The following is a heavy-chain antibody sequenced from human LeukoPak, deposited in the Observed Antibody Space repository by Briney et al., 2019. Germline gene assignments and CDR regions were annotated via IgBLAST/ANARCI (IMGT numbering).Heavy chain of an antibody. V-gene: IGHV1-2*06. J-gene: IGHJ4*02. CDR3: ARDTALITTPGGPDF. Sequence: GASVKVSCKASGYTFTGYYMHWVRQAPGQGLEWMGRINPNSGGTNYAQKFQGRVTMTRDTSISTAYMELSRLRSDDTAMYYCARDTALITTPGGPDFWGQGTLVTVSS. D-gene: IGHD6-13*01. CDR2: INPNSGGT. CDR1: GYTFTGYY.